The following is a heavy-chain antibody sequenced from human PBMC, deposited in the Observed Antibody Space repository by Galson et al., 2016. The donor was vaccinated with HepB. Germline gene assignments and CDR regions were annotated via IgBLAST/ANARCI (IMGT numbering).Heavy chain of an antibody. Sequence: SLRLSCAASGFTFKDYYVNWLRQAPGKGLEWLSYISGSYSHTNYADSVKGRFTISRDNTKNSVYLQMDSLRAEDTAVYYCAKAGGYYFDYWGQGTPVTVTS. J-gene: IGHJ4*02. D-gene: IGHD5-12*01. CDR3: AKAGGYYFDY. V-gene: IGHV3-11*06. CDR2: ISGSYSHT. CDR1: GFTFKDYY.